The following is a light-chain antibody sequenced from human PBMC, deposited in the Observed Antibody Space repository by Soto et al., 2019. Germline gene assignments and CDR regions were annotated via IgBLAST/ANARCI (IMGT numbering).Light chain of an antibody. V-gene: IGKV3-15*01. CDR3: QQYNNWPLYT. J-gene: IGKJ2*01. CDR1: QSVSSN. Sequence: EIVMTQSPATLSVSPGERATLSCRASQSVSSNLAWYQQKFGQPPRLLIYGASTRATGIPARFSGSGSGTELTLTISSLQSEDFAVSYCQQYNNWPLYTFGQGTKLEIK. CDR2: GAS.